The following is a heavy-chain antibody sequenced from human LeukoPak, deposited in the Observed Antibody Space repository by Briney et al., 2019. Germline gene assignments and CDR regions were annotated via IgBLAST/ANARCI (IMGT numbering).Heavy chain of an antibody. Sequence: ASVTVSCKASGHTFTSYGISWVRQAPGQGLEWMGWISGYNGNTKYAQKLQGRVTMTTDTPTSTAYMELRSLRSDDTAVYYCARVLGDCSGGSCYSDWFDPWGQGTLVTVSS. D-gene: IGHD2-15*01. CDR1: GHTFTSYG. CDR2: ISGYNGNT. J-gene: IGHJ5*02. CDR3: ARVLGDCSGGSCYSDWFDP. V-gene: IGHV1-18*01.